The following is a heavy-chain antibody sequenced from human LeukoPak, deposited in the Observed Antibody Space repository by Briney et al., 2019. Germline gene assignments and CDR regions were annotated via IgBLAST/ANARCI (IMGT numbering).Heavy chain of an antibody. CDR1: GFTFSNYW. Sequence: GGSLRLSCAASGFTFSNYWIHWVRHAPGKGLVRVSRINPAGNYANYADSVKGRFTISRDNAKNTVYLQTNSLRAEDTALFYCVRVWDHYDFDSWGQGTLVTVSS. V-gene: IGHV3-74*01. CDR3: VRVWDHYDFDS. J-gene: IGHJ5*01. D-gene: IGHD3-3*01. CDR2: INPAGNYA.